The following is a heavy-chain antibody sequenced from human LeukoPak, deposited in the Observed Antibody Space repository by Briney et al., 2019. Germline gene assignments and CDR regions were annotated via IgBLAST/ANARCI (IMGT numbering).Heavy chain of an antibody. D-gene: IGHD6-6*01. Sequence: GASVKVSCKASGYTFTSYYMHWVRQAPGQGLEWMGIINPSGGSTSYAQKFQGRVTMTRDMSTSTVYMELSSLRSEDTAVYYCARSPTARPRWYYFDYRGQETLVTVSS. CDR1: GYTFTSYY. CDR3: ARSPTARPRWYYFDY. V-gene: IGHV1-46*01. J-gene: IGHJ4*02. CDR2: INPSGGST.